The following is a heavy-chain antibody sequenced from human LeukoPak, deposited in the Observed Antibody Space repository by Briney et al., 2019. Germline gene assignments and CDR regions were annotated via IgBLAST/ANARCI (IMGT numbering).Heavy chain of an antibody. Sequence: GASVKVSRKASGYTIISYAMNWVRQAPGQGLEWMGWINTNTGNPMYAQGFTGRFVFSLDTSVSTAYLQISSLKAEDTAVYYCARGGGSGWYLRTPDYWGQGTLVTVSS. V-gene: IGHV7-4-1*02. D-gene: IGHD6-19*01. CDR2: INTNTGNP. CDR3: ARGGGSGWYLRTPDY. J-gene: IGHJ4*02. CDR1: GYTIISYA.